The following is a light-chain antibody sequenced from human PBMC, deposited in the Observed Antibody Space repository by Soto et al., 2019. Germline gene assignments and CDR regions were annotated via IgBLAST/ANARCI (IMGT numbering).Light chain of an antibody. CDR3: CSYAGGYTHAV. V-gene: IGLV2-11*01. J-gene: IGLJ2*01. Sequence: QSVLTQPRSVSGPPGQSVSISCIGTSSDVGTYSYVSWYQQHPGKAPILIIYDVSKRPSGVPDRFSGSKSGNTASLTISGLQAEDEADYYCCSYAGGYTHAVFGGGTKVTVL. CDR1: SSDVGTYSY. CDR2: DVS.